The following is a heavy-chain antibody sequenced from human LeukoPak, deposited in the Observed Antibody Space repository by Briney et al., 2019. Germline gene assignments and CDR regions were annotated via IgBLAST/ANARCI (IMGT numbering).Heavy chain of an antibody. CDR2: INHSGST. J-gene: IGHJ5*02. Sequence: SETLSLTCAVYGGSFSGYHWSWIRQPPGKGLEWIGEINHSGSTNYNPSLKSRVTISVDTSKNQFSLKLSSVTAADTAVYYCARGLFSSRLYWFDPWGQGTLVTVSS. CDR3: ARGLFSSRLYWFDP. V-gene: IGHV4-34*01. CDR1: GGSFSGYH. D-gene: IGHD6-13*01.